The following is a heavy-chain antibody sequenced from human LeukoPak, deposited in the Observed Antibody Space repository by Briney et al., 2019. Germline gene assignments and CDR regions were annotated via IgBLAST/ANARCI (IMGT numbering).Heavy chain of an antibody. V-gene: IGHV4-59*01. J-gene: IGHJ4*02. CDR3: ARASRSSSPFDY. CDR2: IYYSGST. Sequence: SETLSLTCTVSGGSITSYYWSWIRQPAGKGLEWIGYIYYSGSTNYNPSLKSRVTISVDTSKNQFSLKLSSVTAADTAVYYCARASRSSSPFDYWGQGTLVTVSS. CDR1: GGSITSYY. D-gene: IGHD6-13*01.